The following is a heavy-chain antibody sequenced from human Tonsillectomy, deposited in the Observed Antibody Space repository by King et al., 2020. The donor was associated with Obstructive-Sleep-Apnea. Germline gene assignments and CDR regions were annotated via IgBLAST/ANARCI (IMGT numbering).Heavy chain of an antibody. CDR3: ASAGYSGSYPEFDY. Sequence: QLVQSGAEVKKPGASVKVSCKASGYTFISYDINWVRQATGQGLEWMGWMNPNSGNTGYAQKFQGRVTMTRKTSISTAYMELSSLRSEDTAVYYCASAGYSGSYPEFDYWGQGTLVTVSS. CDR2: MNPNSGNT. D-gene: IGHD1-26*01. CDR1: GYTFISYD. J-gene: IGHJ4*02. V-gene: IGHV1-8*01.